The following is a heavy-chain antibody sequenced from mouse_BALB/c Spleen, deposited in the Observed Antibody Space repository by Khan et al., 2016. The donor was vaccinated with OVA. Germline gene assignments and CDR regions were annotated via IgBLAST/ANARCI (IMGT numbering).Heavy chain of an antibody. V-gene: IGHV3-2*02. J-gene: IGHJ4*01. CDR2: ISYSDST. CDR1: GYSITSNYA. D-gene: IGHD1-1*01. CDR3: ARGNYYGYAIDY. Sequence: VQLKESGPGLVKPSQSLSLTCTVTGYSITSNYAWNWIRQFPGNKLEWMGYISYSDSTSYNPSLKSRISITRDTSKNQFFLQLNSVTTEDTATYYCARGNYYGYAIDYWGQGTSVTVSS.